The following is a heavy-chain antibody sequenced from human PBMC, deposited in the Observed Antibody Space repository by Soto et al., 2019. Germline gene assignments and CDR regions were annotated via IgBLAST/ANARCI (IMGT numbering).Heavy chain of an antibody. J-gene: IGHJ4*02. CDR1: GFTFSSYV. Sequence: PGGSLRRSCAASGFTFSSYVMHWVRQAPGKGLEWVAVIWYDGSNKYYADSVKGRFTISRDNSKNTLYLQMNSLRAEDTAVYYCARDGRRYCSGGSCYYFDYWGQGTLVTVSS. CDR2: IWYDGSNK. D-gene: IGHD2-15*01. V-gene: IGHV3-33*01. CDR3: ARDGRRYCSGGSCYYFDY.